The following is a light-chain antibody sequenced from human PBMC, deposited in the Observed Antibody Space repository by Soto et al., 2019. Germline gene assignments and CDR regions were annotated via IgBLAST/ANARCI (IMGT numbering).Light chain of an antibody. V-gene: IGKV3-15*01. J-gene: IGKJ1*01. Sequence: EIVMTQSPATLSVSPGERATLSCRASQSVNSNLAWYQQKPGQAPRLLIYGASARATGIPARFSGSGSGTEFTLTISSLQSEDFAVYYWQQYNNWPPVTFGQGTKVEIK. CDR3: QQYNNWPPVT. CDR1: QSVNSN. CDR2: GAS.